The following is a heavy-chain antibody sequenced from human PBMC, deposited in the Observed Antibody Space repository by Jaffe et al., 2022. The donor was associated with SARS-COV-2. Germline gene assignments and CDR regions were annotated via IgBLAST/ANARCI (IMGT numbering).Heavy chain of an antibody. CDR1: GFTFSSYW. CDR2: INSDGSST. CDR3: ARAKGGSPRRSAFDI. J-gene: IGHJ3*02. Sequence: EVQLVESGGGLVQPGGSLRLSCAASGFTFSSYWMHWVRQAPGKGLVWVSRINSDGSSTSYADSVKGRFTISRDNAKNTLYLQMNSLRAEDTAVYYCARAKGGSPRRSAFDIWGQGTMVTVSS. V-gene: IGHV3-74*01. D-gene: IGHD1-26*01.